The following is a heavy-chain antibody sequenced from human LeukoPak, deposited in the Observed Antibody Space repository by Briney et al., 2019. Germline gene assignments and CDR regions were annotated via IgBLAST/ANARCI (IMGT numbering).Heavy chain of an antibody. D-gene: IGHD6-19*01. Sequence: PGGSLRLSCAASGFTFSSYGMHWVRQAPGKGLEWVAVITYGGSNKYYADSVKGRFTISRDNSRNSLSLQMNSLRAEDTALYYCAKTGYSSGWYRIWDYWGQGTLVTVSS. CDR3: AKTGYSSGWYRIWDY. J-gene: IGHJ4*02. CDR1: GFTFSSYG. CDR2: ITYGGSNK. V-gene: IGHV3-30*18.